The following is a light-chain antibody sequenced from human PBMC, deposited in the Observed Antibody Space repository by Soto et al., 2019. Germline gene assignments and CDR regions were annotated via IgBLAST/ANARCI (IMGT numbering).Light chain of an antibody. CDR1: QSVRNSS. J-gene: IGKJ2*02. CDR3: QQYGTSLCT. V-gene: IGKV3-20*01. Sequence: EIVLTHSPGTLSLSPGERATLPCRASQSVRNSSFAWYQQKPGHAPRLLMYGAPNRATGIPDRFSGRGCVTDFTLTISRRQPEDFAGYYCQQYGTSLCTFGQGTKLEIK. CDR2: GAP.